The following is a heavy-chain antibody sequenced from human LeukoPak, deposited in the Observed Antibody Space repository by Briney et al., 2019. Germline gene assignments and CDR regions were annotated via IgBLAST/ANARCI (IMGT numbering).Heavy chain of an antibody. CDR2: IYYSGST. CDR1: GGSISSYY. Sequence: SETLSLTCTVSGGSISSYYWTWIRQPPGKGLEWLGYIYYSGSTNYNPSLKSRVTISVDTSKNQFSLKLSSVTAADTAVYYCARHEAGTLDYWGQGTLVTVSS. V-gene: IGHV4-59*08. D-gene: IGHD6-19*01. CDR3: ARHEAGTLDY. J-gene: IGHJ4*02.